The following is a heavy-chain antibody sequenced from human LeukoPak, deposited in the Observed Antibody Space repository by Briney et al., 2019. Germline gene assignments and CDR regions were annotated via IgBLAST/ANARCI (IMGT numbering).Heavy chain of an antibody. J-gene: IGHJ4*02. V-gene: IGHV3-23*01. CDR2: ISGSGGST. CDR1: GFTFSSYA. Sequence: GGSLRLSCAASGFTFSSYAMSWVRQAPGKGLEWVSAISGSGGSTYYADSVKGRFTNSRDNSKNTLYLQMNSLRAEDTAVYSCAKARGYSYGASFGYWGQGTLVTVSS. CDR3: AKARGYSYGASFGY. D-gene: IGHD5-18*01.